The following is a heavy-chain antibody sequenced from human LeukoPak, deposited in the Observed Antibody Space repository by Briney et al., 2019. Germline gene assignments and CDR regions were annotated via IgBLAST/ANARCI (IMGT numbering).Heavy chain of an antibody. CDR2: IKGDESEI. CDR3: ARDVS. CDR1: GFTFSNYG. J-gene: IGHJ5*02. Sequence: GGSLRLSCAASGFTFSNYGMHWVRQAPGKGLEWVAAIKGDESEIYYVDSVKGRFTISRDNTKNSLYLQMNNLRAEDTAVFYCARDVSWGQGTLVTVSS. D-gene: IGHD5/OR15-5a*01. V-gene: IGHV3-7*04.